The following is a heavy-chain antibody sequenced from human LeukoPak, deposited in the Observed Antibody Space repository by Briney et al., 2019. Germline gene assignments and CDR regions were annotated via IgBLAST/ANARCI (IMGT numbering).Heavy chain of an antibody. D-gene: IGHD1-14*01. CDR1: GFTFSSYA. J-gene: IGHJ3*02. CDR3: ARDAGSGDAFDI. CDR2: ISYDGSNK. V-gene: IGHV3-30*04. Sequence: GGSLRLSCAASGFTFSSYAMHWVRQAPGKGLEGVAVISYDGSNKYYADSVKGRFTISRDNSKNTLYLQMNSLRAEDTAVYYCARDAGSGDAFDIWGQGTMVTVSS.